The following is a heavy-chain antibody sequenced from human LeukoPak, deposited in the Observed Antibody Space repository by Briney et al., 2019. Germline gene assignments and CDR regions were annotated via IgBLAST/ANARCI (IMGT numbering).Heavy chain of an antibody. CDR2: ISDSSIYI. D-gene: IGHD2-2*01. V-gene: IGHV3-21*01. J-gene: IGHJ4*02. CDR1: GFTFSSYS. Sequence: GGSLRLSCAASGFTFSSYSMNWVRQAPGKGLEWVSSISDSSIYIYYADSVKGRFTIPRDNAKNSLYLQMNSLRAEDTAVYYCARGGLYCSSTSCYAATFDYWGQGTLVTVSS. CDR3: ARGGLYCSSTSCYAATFDY.